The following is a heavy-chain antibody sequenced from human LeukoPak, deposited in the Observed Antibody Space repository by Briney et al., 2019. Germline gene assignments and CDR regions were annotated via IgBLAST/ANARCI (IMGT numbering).Heavy chain of an antibody. CDR3: ARTFRNSGWGIDY. D-gene: IGHD6-19*01. V-gene: IGHV4-34*01. J-gene: IGHJ4*02. CDR1: GGSFSGYY. CDR2: INHSGNT. Sequence: SETLSLTCAVYGGSFSGYYWSWIRQPPGKGLEWIGEINHSGNTNYNPSLTSRVTILVGTSKNQFSLKLTSVTAADTAVYYCARTFRNSGWGIDYWGQGTQVTVSS.